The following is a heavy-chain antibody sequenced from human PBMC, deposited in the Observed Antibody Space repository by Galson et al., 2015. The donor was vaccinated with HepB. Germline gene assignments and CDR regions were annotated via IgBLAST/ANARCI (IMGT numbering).Heavy chain of an antibody. CDR1: GFTFSSYG. V-gene: IGHV3-30*18. J-gene: IGHJ2*01. Sequence: SLRLSCATSGFTFSSYGMHWVRQAPGKGLEWVAVISYDGSNKNYADSVKGRFTISRDNSKNTLYLQMNSLRAEDTAVYYCAKVGYSSGYYPNWYFDLWGRGTLVTVSS. D-gene: IGHD6-19*01. CDR3: AKVGYSSGYYPNWYFDL. CDR2: ISYDGSNK.